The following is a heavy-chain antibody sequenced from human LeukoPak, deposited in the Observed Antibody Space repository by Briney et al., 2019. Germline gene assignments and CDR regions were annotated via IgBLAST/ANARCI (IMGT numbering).Heavy chain of an antibody. CDR2: IHYSGST. Sequence: SSETLSLTCTVSGGSIGSYYWSWVRQPPGKGLEWIGYIHYSGSTNYNPSLKSRVTTSIDTSKNQFSLKVTSVTAADAAVYYCARETAWELSNDYWGQGTLVTVSS. CDR1: GGSIGSYY. V-gene: IGHV4-59*01. D-gene: IGHD1-26*01. CDR3: ARETAWELSNDY. J-gene: IGHJ4*02.